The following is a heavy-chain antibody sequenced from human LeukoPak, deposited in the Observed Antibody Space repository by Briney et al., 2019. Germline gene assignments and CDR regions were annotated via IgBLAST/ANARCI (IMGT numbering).Heavy chain of an antibody. J-gene: IGHJ4*02. Sequence: PSETLSLTCTVSGGSISSYYWSWIRQPPGKGLEWIGSIYHSGSTYYNPSLKSRVTISVDTSKNQFSLKLSSVTAADTAVYYCARFGSSWYYFDYWGQGTLVTVSS. CDR3: ARFGSSWYYFDY. D-gene: IGHD6-13*01. V-gene: IGHV4-59*08. CDR2: IYHSGST. CDR1: GGSISSYY.